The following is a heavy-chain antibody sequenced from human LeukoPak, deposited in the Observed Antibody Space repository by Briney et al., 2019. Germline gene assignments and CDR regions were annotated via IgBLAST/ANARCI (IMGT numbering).Heavy chain of an antibody. CDR3: AKDLHSSSWYYFDY. V-gene: IGHV3-48*04. CDR1: GFTFSGFS. Sequence: GGSLRLSCVASGFTFSGFSMNWVRQAPGTGLEWVSYIKSTSTIIYYADSVKGRFTISRDNAKNSLYLQMNSLRAEDTAVYYCAKDLHSSSWYYFDYWGQGTLVTVSS. D-gene: IGHD6-13*01. CDR2: IKSTSTII. J-gene: IGHJ4*02.